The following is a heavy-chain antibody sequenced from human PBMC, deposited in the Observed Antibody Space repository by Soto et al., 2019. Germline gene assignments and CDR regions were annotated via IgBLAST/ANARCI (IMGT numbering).Heavy chain of an antibody. CDR2: IYPGDSDT. D-gene: IGHD3-3*02. CDR3: ERDNQGAFSVPDAFDI. V-gene: IGHV5-51*01. J-gene: IGHJ3*02. Sequence: GESLKISCKGPGYSFTSYWIGWVRQMPGKGLEWMGIIYPGDSDTRYSPSFQGQVTISADNSISTAYLQWSSLKASETAMYYCERDNQGAFSVPDAFDIWGQGTMVTVSS. CDR1: GYSFTSYW.